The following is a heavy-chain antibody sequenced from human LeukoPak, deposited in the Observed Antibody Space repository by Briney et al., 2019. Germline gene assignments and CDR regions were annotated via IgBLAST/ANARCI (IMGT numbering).Heavy chain of an antibody. CDR1: GFTFDDYA. CDR3: AKEHYYYDSSGPYDS. D-gene: IGHD3-22*01. CDR2: ISWKSDNI. V-gene: IGHV3-9*01. Sequence: GGSLRLSCAASGFTFDDYAVHWVRQAPGKGLEWVSGISWKSDNIGYADSVKGRFTISRDNAKNSLYLQMSSLRAEDTAFYYCAKEHYYYDSSGPYDSWGQGTLVTVSS. J-gene: IGHJ4*02.